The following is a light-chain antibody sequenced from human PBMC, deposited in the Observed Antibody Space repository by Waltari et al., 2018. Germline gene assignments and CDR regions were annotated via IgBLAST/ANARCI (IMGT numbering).Light chain of an antibody. Sequence: SYELPQPPSVSVSPGQTARITCSGDALPKQFAYWYQQKPGQAPVLVMYKDTERPSGIPERFSGSSSGTTVTLTISGAQAEDEADYHCQSADSSGTYDVFGTGTKVTVL. J-gene: IGLJ1*01. CDR2: KDT. CDR1: ALPKQF. V-gene: IGLV3-25*03. CDR3: QSADSSGTYDV.